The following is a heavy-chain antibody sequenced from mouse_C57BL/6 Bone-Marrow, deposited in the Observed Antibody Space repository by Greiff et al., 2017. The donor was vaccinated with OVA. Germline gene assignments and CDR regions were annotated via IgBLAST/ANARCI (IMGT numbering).Heavy chain of an antibody. Sequence: VKLMESGPGLVAPSQSLSITCTVSGFSLTSCGVDWVRQSPGKGLEWLGVIWGVGSTNYNSALNSRLSISKDNSKSQVFLKMNSLQTDDTAMYYGASGGDWDVRLAYWGQGTLVTVSA. D-gene: IGHD4-1*01. V-gene: IGHV2-6*01. J-gene: IGHJ3*01. CDR2: IWGVGST. CDR1: GFSLTSCG. CDR3: ASGGDWDVRLAY.